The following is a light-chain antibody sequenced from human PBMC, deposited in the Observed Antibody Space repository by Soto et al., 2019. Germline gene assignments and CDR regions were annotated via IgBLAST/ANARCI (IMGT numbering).Light chain of an antibody. CDR2: EVS. CDR3: SSYTSSNTQI. J-gene: IGLJ2*01. Sequence: QSVLTQPASVSGSHGQSITISCTGTSSDVGGYNFVSWYQQYPGKAPKLMIYEVSNRPSGVSNRFSGSKSGNTASLTISGLQAEDEADYYCSSYTSSNTQIFGGGTKVTVL. V-gene: IGLV2-14*01. CDR1: SSDVGGYNF.